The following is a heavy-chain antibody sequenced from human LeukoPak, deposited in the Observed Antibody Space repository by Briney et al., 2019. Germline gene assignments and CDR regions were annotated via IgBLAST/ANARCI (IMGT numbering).Heavy chain of an antibody. CDR2: IYPGDSDT. CDR3: ARHPFD. J-gene: IGHJ4*02. CDR1: GYRFTSDW. V-gene: IGHV5-51*01. Sequence: GESLKISCKASGYRFTSDWIAWVRQMPGKGLEWMGVIYPGDSDTRYSPSFQGQVTISADKSISTAYLQWSSLKASDTAIYYCARHPFDWGQGTLVTVSS.